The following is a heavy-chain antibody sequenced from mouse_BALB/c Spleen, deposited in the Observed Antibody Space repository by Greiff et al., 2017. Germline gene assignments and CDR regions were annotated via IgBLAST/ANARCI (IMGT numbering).Heavy chain of an antibody. Sequence: VQLQQSGAELVKPGASVKLSCTASGFNIKDTYMHWVKQRPEQGLEWIGRIDPANGNTKYDPKFQGKATITADTSSNTAYLQLSSLTSEDTAVYYCARPLDGYYYAMDYWGQGTSVTVSS. CDR1: GFNIKDTY. V-gene: IGHV14-3*02. J-gene: IGHJ4*01. CDR2: IDPANGNT. D-gene: IGHD2-3*01. CDR3: ARPLDGYYYAMDY.